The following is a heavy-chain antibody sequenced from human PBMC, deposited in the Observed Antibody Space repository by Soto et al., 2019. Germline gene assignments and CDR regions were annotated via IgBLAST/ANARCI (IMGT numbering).Heavy chain of an antibody. V-gene: IGHV4-39*01. CDR3: ASRCVDTAMVYYYYGMDV. J-gene: IGHJ6*02. D-gene: IGHD5-18*01. CDR2: IYYSGST. Sequence: PSETLSLTCTVSGGSISGSSYYWGWIRQPPGKGLEWIGSIYYSGSTHYTPSLKSRVSISVDTSKNQFSLKLSSVTAADTAVYYCASRCVDTAMVYYYYGMDVWGQGTTVTVSS. CDR1: GGSISGSSYY.